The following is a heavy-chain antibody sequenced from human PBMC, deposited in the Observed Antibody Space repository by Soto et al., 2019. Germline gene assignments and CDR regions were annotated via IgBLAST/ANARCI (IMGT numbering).Heavy chain of an antibody. CDR2: IWYEGSNK. V-gene: IGHV3-33*01. D-gene: IGHD2-15*01. J-gene: IGHJ4*02. CDR1: GFTFSNYG. CDR3: ARDVRPVGYCSGGSCYPDY. Sequence: QVQLVESGGGVVQPGRSLRLSCAASGFTFSNYGRYWVRQAPGKGLEWVAVIWYEGSNKYYADSVKGRFTISRDNSKNKLYLQMNRLRAEDTAVYYCARDVRPVGYCSGGSCYPDYWGQGSLVTVSS.